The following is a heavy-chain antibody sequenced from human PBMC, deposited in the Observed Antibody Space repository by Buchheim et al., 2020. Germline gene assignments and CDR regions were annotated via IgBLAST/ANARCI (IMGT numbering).Heavy chain of an antibody. V-gene: IGHV2-70*04. J-gene: IGHJ4*02. CDR2: IDWDDDK. CDR3: ARGPYCSGGNCYSGGFDY. Sequence: QVTLKESGPALVKPTQTLTLTCTFSGFSLSTSGMRVNWIRQPPGKALEWLARIDWDDDKFYSTSLKTRLTISKDTPKNQVVLTMTNMDPLDTATYYCARGPYCSGGNCYSGGFDYWGQGTL. CDR1: GFSLSTSGMR. D-gene: IGHD2-15*01.